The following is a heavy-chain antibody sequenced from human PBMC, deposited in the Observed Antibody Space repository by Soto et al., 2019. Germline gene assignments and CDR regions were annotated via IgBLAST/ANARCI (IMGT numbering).Heavy chain of an antibody. J-gene: IGHJ3*01. CDR2: VFYKGNT. Sequence: QVHLQESGPGLVKPSQTLSLTCTVSGDSISSGEYYWAWIRQPPGKGLEWIGCVFYKGNTYYNPSLKSRLSIDVDTAKSQFSLRLSSVTAADTAVYYCARRYYFDSSGYADALDVWGQGTNVIVSS. CDR3: ARRYYFDSSGYADALDV. D-gene: IGHD3-22*01. CDR1: GDSISSGEYY. V-gene: IGHV4-30-4*01.